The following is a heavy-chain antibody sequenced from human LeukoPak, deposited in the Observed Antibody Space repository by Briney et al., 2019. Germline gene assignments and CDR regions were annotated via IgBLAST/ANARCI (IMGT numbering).Heavy chain of an antibody. CDR1: GYTFTSYA. CDR3: ARDKYSYGYKDGFDY. CDR2: INAANGNT. J-gene: IGHJ4*02. D-gene: IGHD5-18*01. V-gene: IGHV1-3*01. Sequence: ASVKVSCKASGYTFTSYAMHWVRQAPGQRLEWVGWINAANGNTKYSQKLQGRVTITRDTSASTAYMELSSLKSEDTAVYYCARDKYSYGYKDGFDYWGQGTLVTVSS.